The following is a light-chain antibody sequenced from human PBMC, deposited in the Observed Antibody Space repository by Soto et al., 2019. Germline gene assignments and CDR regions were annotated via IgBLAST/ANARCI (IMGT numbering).Light chain of an antibody. J-gene: IGKJ1*01. CDR1: QSVSSSY. CDR3: HQYGRSPQT. Sequence: EIVLTQSPGPLSLSPGERATLSCRSSQSVSSSYLAWYQQKPGQAPRLLIYGASSRATCIPDRISGSGSGTDLTLTTIILEPDDFAVYYCHQYGRSPQTFGHGTKVEIK. CDR2: GAS. V-gene: IGKV3-20*01.